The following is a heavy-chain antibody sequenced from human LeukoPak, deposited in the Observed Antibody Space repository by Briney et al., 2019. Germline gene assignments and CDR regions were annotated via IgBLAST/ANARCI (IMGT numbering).Heavy chain of an antibody. D-gene: IGHD2-15*01. Sequence: PGGTLRLSCAASGFTFSSYGMSWVRQAPGKGLEWVSAISGSGGSTYYADSVKGRFTISRDNSKNTLYLQMNSLRAEDTAVYYCAKDPSAITPYYFDYRGQGTLVTVSS. V-gene: IGHV3-23*01. CDR2: ISGSGGST. J-gene: IGHJ4*02. CDR1: GFTFSSYG. CDR3: AKDPSAITPYYFDY.